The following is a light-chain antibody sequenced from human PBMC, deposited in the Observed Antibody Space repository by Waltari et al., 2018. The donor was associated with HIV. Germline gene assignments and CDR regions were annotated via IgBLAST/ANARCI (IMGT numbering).Light chain of an antibody. J-gene: IGKJ4*01. CDR1: QDISDY. Sequence: DIQMTKSPSSLSASVGDRVTITCQARQDISDYLNWYQQKQGKDTKLLIYDASNLETGVPSRFSGTGSGTDFTFTISSLQPEDIATYYCQQYDSLLTFGGGTKVEIK. V-gene: IGKV1-33*01. CDR3: QQYDSLLT. CDR2: DAS.